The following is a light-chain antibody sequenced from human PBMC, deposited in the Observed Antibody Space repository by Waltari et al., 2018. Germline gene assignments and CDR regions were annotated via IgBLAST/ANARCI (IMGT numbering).Light chain of an antibody. V-gene: IGKV3-15*01. Sequence: EIVMTQSPATLSVSPGERATLSCRASQSVSSNLAWYQQKPGQVPSPLIYDASTRATGIPARFSGSGSGTDFTLTISSLQSEDFAVYYCHQYNNWPPWTFGQGTKVEVK. CDR1: QSVSSN. J-gene: IGKJ1*01. CDR3: HQYNNWPPWT. CDR2: DAS.